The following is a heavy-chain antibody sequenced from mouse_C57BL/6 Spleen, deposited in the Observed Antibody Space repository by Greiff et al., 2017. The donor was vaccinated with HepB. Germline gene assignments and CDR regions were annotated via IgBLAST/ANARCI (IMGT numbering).Heavy chain of an antibody. CDR1: GYAFSSSW. V-gene: IGHV1-82*01. J-gene: IGHJ1*03. D-gene: IGHD1-1*01. CDR2: IYPGDGDT. Sequence: QVQLQQSGPELVKPGASVKISCKASGYAFSSSWMNWVKQRPGKGLEWIGRIYPGDGDTNYNGKFKGKATLTADKSSSTAYMQLSSLTSEDSAVYFCAREVITTVVGTGGYWYFDVWGTGTTVTVSS. CDR3: AREVITTVVGTGGYWYFDV.